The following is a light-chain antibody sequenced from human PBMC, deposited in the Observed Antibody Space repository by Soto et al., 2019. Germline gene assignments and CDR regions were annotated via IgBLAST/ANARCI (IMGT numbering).Light chain of an antibody. Sequence: QSALTQPASVSGSPGQSIIISCTGTSSDVGSYDLVSWYRQRPGKAPKLMIYEVTKRPSGVSNRYSASKSGNTASLTISGLQAEDEADYFCCSYAGRNTPVVFGGGTKLTVL. CDR1: SSDVGSYDL. CDR2: EVT. J-gene: IGLJ2*01. V-gene: IGLV2-23*02. CDR3: CSYAGRNTPVV.